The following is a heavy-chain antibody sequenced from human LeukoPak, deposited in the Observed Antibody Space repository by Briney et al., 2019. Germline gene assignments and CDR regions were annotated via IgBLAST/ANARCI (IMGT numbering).Heavy chain of an antibody. V-gene: IGHV4-39*01. CDR2: VSYTGST. CDR3: ARRGTYWNALGC. D-gene: IGHD1-1*01. J-gene: IGHJ4*02. Sequence: PSETLSLTYTVSGGSVSDNGFFWGWIRQPPGKGLEWIGSVSYTGSTHYDPSLKSRVTMSIDTSKNQFSLNLTPVTAADTAVYYCARRGTYWNALGCWGQGALVTVSS. CDR1: GGSVSDNGFF.